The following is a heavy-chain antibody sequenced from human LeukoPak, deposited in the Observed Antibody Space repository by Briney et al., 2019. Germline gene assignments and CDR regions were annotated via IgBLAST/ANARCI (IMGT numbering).Heavy chain of an antibody. J-gene: IGHJ4*02. D-gene: IGHD3-22*01. Sequence: PGGSLRLSCAASEFSVGSNYMNWVRQAPGKGLEWVAFIRYDGSNKYYADSVKGRFTISRDNSKNTLYLQMNSLRAEDTAVYYCARFRFGYYDNSAPHRGQGTLVTVSS. CDR1: EFSVGSNY. CDR2: IRYDGSNK. CDR3: ARFRFGYYDNSAPH. V-gene: IGHV3-33*08.